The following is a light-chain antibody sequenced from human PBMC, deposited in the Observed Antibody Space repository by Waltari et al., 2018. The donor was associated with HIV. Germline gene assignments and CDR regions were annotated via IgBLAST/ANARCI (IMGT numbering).Light chain of an antibody. CDR1: QDISTS. J-gene: IGKJ3*01. CDR2: AAS. CDR3: QQSYTSPLT. V-gene: IGKV1-39*01. Sequence: IQMTQSPSSLSASVGDRVTIGCRASQDISTSLNWYQQKPGEAPKLLISAASSLQSGVPSRFSGSASGTDFTLTISSLQPEDFATYYCQQSYTSPLTFGPGTKVDIK.